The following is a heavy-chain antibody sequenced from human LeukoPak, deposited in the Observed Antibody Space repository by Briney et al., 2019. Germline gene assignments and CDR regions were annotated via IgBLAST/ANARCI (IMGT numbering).Heavy chain of an antibody. CDR2: IYYSGST. J-gene: IGHJ4*02. D-gene: IGHD4-23*01. Sequence: SETLSLTCTVSGGSISSSSYYWGWIRQPPGKGLEWIGSIYYSGSTYYNPSLKSRVTISVDTSKNQFSLKLSSVTAADTAVYYCARRPSGGNEIDYWGQGTLVTVSS. CDR3: ARRPSGGNEIDY. V-gene: IGHV4-39*01. CDR1: GGSISSSSYY.